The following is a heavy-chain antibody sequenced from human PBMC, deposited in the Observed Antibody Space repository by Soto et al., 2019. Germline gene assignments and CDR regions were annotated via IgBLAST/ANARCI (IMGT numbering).Heavy chain of an antibody. CDR3: ARRRDFWSGYYMPPGTVIGFDP. D-gene: IGHD3-3*01. CDR1: GYSFTSYW. CDR2: IYPGDSDT. V-gene: IGHV5-51*01. Sequence: EVQLVQSGAEVKKPGESLKISCKGSGYSFTSYWIGWVRQMPGKGLEWMGIIYPGDSDTRYSPSFQGQVTISADKSISTAYLQWSSLKASDTAMYYCARRRDFWSGYYMPPGTVIGFDPWGQGTLVTVSS. J-gene: IGHJ5*02.